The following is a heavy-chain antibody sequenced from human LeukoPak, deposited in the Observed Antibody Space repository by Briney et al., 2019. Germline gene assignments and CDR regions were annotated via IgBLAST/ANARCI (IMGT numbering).Heavy chain of an antibody. CDR3: AYDKKAYVFGLFVF. CDR2: ISGSSGSI. J-gene: IGHJ4*02. D-gene: IGHD2-21*01. V-gene: IGHV3-23*01. CDR1: GLSLSVSA. Sequence: GGSLRLSCAASGLSLSVSAMSWVRQAPGKGPEWVSSISGSSGSIYYAESVRGRFTISRDNSKNTLYLQMNSLRAEDTALYYCAYDKKAYVFGLFVFWGQGTLVTVSS.